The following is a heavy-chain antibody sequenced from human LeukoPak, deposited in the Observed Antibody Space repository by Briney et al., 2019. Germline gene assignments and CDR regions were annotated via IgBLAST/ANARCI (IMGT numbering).Heavy chain of an antibody. V-gene: IGHV1-69*05. CDR2: IIPIFGTE. D-gene: IGHD6-19*01. J-gene: IGHJ4*02. CDR3: ARDSLAVAGTFDY. CDR1: GGTFSSYA. Sequence: SVKVSCKASGGTFSSYAISWVRQAPGQGLEWMGGIIPIFGTENYAQKFQGRVTITTGESTSTAYMELSSLRSEDTAVYYCARDSLAVAGTFDYWGQGTLVTVSS.